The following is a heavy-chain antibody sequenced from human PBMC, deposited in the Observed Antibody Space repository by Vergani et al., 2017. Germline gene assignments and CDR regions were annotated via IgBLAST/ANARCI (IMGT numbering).Heavy chain of an antibody. V-gene: IGHV3-30*02. CDR1: GYTFGHFD. CDR2: IRYDGSNP. J-gene: IGHJ6*02. D-gene: IGHD1-26*01. Sequence: QEQLLQSGGGVVQPGGSLRLSCIGSGYTFGHFDMHWVRQAPGKGLAWVAFIRYDGSNPQYIDSVKGRFTSSRDNSKDTLFLQMNGLRPEDTGTYFCAKKGGSLYYYGVDVWGQGTTITVSS. CDR3: AKKGGSLYYYGVDV.